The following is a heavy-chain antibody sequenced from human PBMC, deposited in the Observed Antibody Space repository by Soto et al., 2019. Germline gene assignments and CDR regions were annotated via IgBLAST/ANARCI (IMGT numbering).Heavy chain of an antibody. J-gene: IGHJ6*02. Sequence: QVQLVQSGAEVKKPGSSVKVSCKASGGTFSSYAISWVRQAPGQGLEWMGGIIPIFGTANYAQKFQGRVTLTADKSTSTAYMELSSLRSADTAVYYCASPTREWLPPARDYYYGMDVWGQGTTVTVSS. CDR1: GGTFSSYA. D-gene: IGHD3-3*01. CDR2: IIPIFGTA. V-gene: IGHV1-69*06. CDR3: ASPTREWLPPARDYYYGMDV.